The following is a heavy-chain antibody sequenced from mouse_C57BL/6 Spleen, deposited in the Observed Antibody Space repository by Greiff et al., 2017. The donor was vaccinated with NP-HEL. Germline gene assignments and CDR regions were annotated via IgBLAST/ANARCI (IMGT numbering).Heavy chain of an antibody. D-gene: IGHD1-1*01. CDR2: IYPRDGST. CDR1: GYTFTSYD. V-gene: IGHV1-85*01. CDR3: ARRIVYYYGSSYDYAMDY. J-gene: IGHJ4*01. Sequence: VQLQQSGPELVKPGASVKLSCKASGYTFTSYDINWVKQRPGQGLEWIGWIYPRDGSTKYNEKFKGKATLTVDTSSSTAYMELHSLTSEDSAVYFCARRIVYYYGSSYDYAMDYWGQGTSVTVSS.